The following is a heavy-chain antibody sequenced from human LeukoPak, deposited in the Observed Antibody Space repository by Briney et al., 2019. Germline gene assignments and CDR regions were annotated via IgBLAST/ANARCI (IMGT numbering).Heavy chain of an antibody. D-gene: IGHD3-22*01. CDR2: ISYDGSNK. V-gene: IGHV3-30*18. J-gene: IGHJ4*02. CDR3: AKDPYYYDSSGYYDY. Sequence: GSLRLSCAASGFTFSSYGMHWVRQAPGKGLEWVAVISYDGSNKCYADSVKGRFTISRDNSKNTLYLQMNSLRAEDTAVYYCAKDPYYYDSSGYYDYWGQGTLVTVSS. CDR1: GFTFSSYG.